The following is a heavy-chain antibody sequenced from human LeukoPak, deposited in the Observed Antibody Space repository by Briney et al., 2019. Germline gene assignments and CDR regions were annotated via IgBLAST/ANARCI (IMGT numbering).Heavy chain of an antibody. Sequence: SETLSLTCAVYGGSFSGYYWSWIRQPPGKGLEWIGEINHSGSTNYNPSLKSRVTISVDTSKNQFSLKLSSVTAADTAVYYCARAPDGGSYRTIDYWGQGTLVTVSS. J-gene: IGHJ4*02. D-gene: IGHD1-26*01. CDR1: GGSFSGYY. V-gene: IGHV4-34*01. CDR3: ARAPDGGSYRTIDY. CDR2: INHSGST.